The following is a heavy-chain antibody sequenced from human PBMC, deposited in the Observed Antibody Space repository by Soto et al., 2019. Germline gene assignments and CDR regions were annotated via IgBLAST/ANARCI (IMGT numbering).Heavy chain of an antibody. J-gene: IGHJ4*02. CDR3: ARGWIAVEGFDY. Sequence: ASVKVSCKASGYTFTSYDINWVRQATGQGLEWMGWMNPNSGNTGYAQKFQGRVTMTRNTSISTAYMELSSLRSEDTAVYYCARGWIAVEGFDYWGQGTLVTVSS. V-gene: IGHV1-8*01. CDR1: GYTFTSYD. CDR2: MNPNSGNT. D-gene: IGHD6-19*01.